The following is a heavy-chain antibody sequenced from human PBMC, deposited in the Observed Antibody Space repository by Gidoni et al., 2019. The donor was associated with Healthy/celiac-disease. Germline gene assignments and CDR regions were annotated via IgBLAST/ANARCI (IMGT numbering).Heavy chain of an antibody. J-gene: IGHJ4*02. CDR3: AREDRVGATPFDY. D-gene: IGHD1-26*01. CDR2: ISSSSSYI. CDR1: GFTFSSYS. V-gene: IGHV3-21*01. Sequence: ELQPVESGGGMVTPGGSLRLSCAASGFTFSSYSMNWVRQAPGKGLEWVSSISSSSSYIYYADSVKGRFTIDRVNAKNSLYLQMNSLRAEDTAVYYCAREDRVGATPFDYWGQGTLVTVSS.